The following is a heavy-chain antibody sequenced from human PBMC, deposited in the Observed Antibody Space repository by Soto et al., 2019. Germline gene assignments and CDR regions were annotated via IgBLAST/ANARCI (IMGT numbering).Heavy chain of an antibody. CDR2: IYNDGTT. J-gene: IGHJ6*02. D-gene: IGHD3-10*01. Sequence: GGSLRLSCTAYGLGVRNNYMSWVRQAPGMGLEWVSVIYNDGTTYYADSVKGRFTFFRDTSKNTLSLQMDSLRAEDTAVYYCVRPLPSGRNYGMDVWGQGTTVTVSS. CDR3: VRPLPSGRNYGMDV. CDR1: GLGVRNNY. V-gene: IGHV3-53*01.